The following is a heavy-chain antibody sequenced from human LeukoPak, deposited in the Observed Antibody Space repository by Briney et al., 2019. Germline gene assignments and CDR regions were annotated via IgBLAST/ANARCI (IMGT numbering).Heavy chain of an antibody. D-gene: IGHD3-22*01. V-gene: IGHV3-30*18. CDR3: AKEGHYYDIGGAFDI. Sequence: GRSLRLSCAASGFTFSSYGMHWVRQAPGKGLEWVAVISYDGSNIYYADSVKGRFTISRDNSKNTLYLQMNSLRAEDTAVYYCAKEGHYYDIGGAFDIWGQGTMVTVSS. CDR1: GFTFSSYG. J-gene: IGHJ3*02. CDR2: ISYDGSNI.